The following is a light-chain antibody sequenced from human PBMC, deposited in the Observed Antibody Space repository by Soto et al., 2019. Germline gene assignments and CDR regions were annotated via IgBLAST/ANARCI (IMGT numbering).Light chain of an antibody. CDR1: SSDVGSYNL. J-gene: IGLJ3*02. Sequence: QSVLTQPASVSGSPGQSITISCTGTSSDVGSYNLVSWYQQHPGKAPKLMIYEVSNRPSGVSNRFAGSKSGNTASLTISGLQAEDEADYYCSSHTSRVWVFGGGTKLTVL. CDR2: EVS. V-gene: IGLV2-14*02. CDR3: SSHTSRVWV.